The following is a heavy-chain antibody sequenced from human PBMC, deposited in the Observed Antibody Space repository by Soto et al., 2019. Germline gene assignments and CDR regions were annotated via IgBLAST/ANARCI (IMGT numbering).Heavy chain of an antibody. V-gene: IGHV4-59*08. CDR1: GGSISSYY. CDR3: AVTHSSGWSR. CDR2: IYYSGST. D-gene: IGHD6-19*01. J-gene: IGHJ4*02. Sequence: SETLSLTCTVSGGSISSYYWSWIRQPPGKGLEWIGYIYYSGSTNYNPSLKSRVTISVDTSKNQFSLKLSSVTAADTAVYYCAVTHSSGWSRWGQGTLVTVSS.